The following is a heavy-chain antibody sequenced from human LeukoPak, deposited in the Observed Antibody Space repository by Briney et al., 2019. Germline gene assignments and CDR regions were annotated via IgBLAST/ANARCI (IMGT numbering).Heavy chain of an antibody. CDR1: GFTFSNYE. J-gene: IGHJ4*02. Sequence: GGSLRLSCAASGFTFSNYEMNWVRQAPGKGLEWVSYISSSGSTIYYADSVKGRFTISRDNAKNSLYLQMNSLRAEDTAVYYCAQIYTYGSSQFDYWGQGTWSPSPQ. D-gene: IGHD5-18*01. CDR3: AQIYTYGSSQFDY. V-gene: IGHV3-48*03. CDR2: ISSSGSTI.